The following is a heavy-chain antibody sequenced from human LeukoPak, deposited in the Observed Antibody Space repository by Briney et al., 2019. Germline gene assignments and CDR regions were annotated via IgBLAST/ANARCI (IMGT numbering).Heavy chain of an antibody. CDR3: ARVGSSSWYRGWFDP. Sequence: ASVKVSCKASGYTFTRYGISWVRQAPGQGLEWMGWISAYNGNTNYAQKLQGRVTMTTDTSTSTAYMELRSLRSDDTAVYYCARVGSSSWYRGWFDPWGQGTLVTVSS. CDR1: GYTFTRYG. CDR2: ISAYNGNT. D-gene: IGHD6-13*01. J-gene: IGHJ5*02. V-gene: IGHV1-18*01.